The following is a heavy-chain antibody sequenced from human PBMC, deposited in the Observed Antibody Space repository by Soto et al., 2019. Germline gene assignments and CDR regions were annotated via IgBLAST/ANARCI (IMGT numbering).Heavy chain of an antibody. V-gene: IGHV3-23*01. CDR2: ISGSGGAT. CDR3: ARPGGDYFYNHMDV. Sequence: EVQLLESGGGLVQPGGSLRLSCAASGFTFSRYVMSWVRQAPGKGLEWVSVISGSGGATYYGDSVKGRFTISRDNSKNTLYLQMKSLRAEDTAVYYCARPGGDYFYNHMDVWGKGTTVTVSS. CDR1: GFTFSRYV. J-gene: IGHJ6*03. D-gene: IGHD3-10*01.